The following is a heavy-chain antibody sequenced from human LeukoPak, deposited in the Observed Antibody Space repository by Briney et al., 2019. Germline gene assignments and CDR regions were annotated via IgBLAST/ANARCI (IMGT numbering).Heavy chain of an antibody. Sequence: SQTLSLTCTVSGGSISSGDYYWSWIRQPPGKGLECIGYIYYSGSTYYNPSLKSRVTISVDTSKNQFSLKLSSVTAADTAVYYCARGGKAAVRFDLWGRGTLVTVSS. CDR2: IYYSGST. CDR1: GGSISSGDYY. D-gene: IGHD2-15*01. V-gene: IGHV4-30-4*01. CDR3: ARGGKAAVRFDL. J-gene: IGHJ2*01.